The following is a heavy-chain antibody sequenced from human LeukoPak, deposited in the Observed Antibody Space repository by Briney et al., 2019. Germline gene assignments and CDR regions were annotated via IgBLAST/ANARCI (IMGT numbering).Heavy chain of an antibody. J-gene: IGHJ6*03. Sequence: ASVKVSCTASGDTFINDYIHWVRQAPGQGLEWMGVSNPGGGATTYAQKFQGRVTMTRDMSTSTVYMELRSLRSADTAVYYCARGNDGWPHYYYYFMDVWGKGTTVTVSS. CDR2: SNPGGGAT. D-gene: IGHD1-1*01. CDR3: ARGNDGWPHYYYYFMDV. CDR1: GDTFINDY. V-gene: IGHV1-46*01.